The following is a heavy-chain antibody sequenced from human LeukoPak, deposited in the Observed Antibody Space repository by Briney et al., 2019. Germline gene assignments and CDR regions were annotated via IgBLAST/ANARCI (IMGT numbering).Heavy chain of an antibody. Sequence: ASVKVSCKVSGYTFTDYYMHWVQQAPGKGLEWMGLVDPEDGETIYAEKFQGRVTITADTSTDTAYMELSSLRSEDTAVYYCATGVVAGTDDAFDIWGQGTMVTVSS. CDR3: ATGVVAGTDDAFDI. D-gene: IGHD6-19*01. CDR1: GYTFTDYY. CDR2: VDPEDGET. V-gene: IGHV1-69-2*01. J-gene: IGHJ3*02.